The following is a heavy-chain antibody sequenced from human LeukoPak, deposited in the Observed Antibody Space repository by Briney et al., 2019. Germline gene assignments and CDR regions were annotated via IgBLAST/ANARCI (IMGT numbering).Heavy chain of an antibody. CDR1: GGSISSYY. Sequence: SETLSLTCTVSGGSISSYYWSWIRQPPGKGLEWIGYIYYSGSTNYNPSLKSRVTISVDTSKNQFSLKLSSVTAADTAVYYCARRADYWGQGTLVTVSS. V-gene: IGHV4-59*08. CDR2: IYYSGST. CDR3: ARRADY. J-gene: IGHJ4*02.